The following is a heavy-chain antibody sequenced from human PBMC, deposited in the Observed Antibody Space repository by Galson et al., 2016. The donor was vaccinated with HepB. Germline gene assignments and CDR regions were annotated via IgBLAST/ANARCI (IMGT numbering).Heavy chain of an antibody. D-gene: IGHD3-16*01. CDR2: ISVYNGNT. CDR3: ARDRVWGSYGI. Sequence: SVKVSCKASGYTFSMSGISWVRQAPGQGLEWMGWISVYNGNTTYIEKLQGRVIMTTDTSTSTAYMELQNLKSDDTAVYYCARDRVWGSYGIWGQGTMVTVSS. V-gene: IGHV1-18*01. CDR1: GYTFSMSG. J-gene: IGHJ3*02.